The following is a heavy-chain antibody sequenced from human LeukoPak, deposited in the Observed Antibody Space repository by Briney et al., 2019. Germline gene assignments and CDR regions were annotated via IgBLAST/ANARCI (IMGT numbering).Heavy chain of an antibody. V-gene: IGHV1-2*02. CDR2: INPNSGGT. D-gene: IGHD3-22*01. CDR1: GYTFTGYY. CDR3: ATALGYYYDSSGPDAFDI. Sequence: ASVKVSCKASGYTFTGYYMHWVRQAPGQGLEWMGWINPNSGGTNYAQNFQGRVTMTRDTSISTAYMELSRLRSDDTAAYYCATALGYYYDSSGPDAFDIWGQGAMVTVSS. J-gene: IGHJ3*02.